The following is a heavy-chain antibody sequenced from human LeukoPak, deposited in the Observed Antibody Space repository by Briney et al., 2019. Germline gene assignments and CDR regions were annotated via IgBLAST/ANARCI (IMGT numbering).Heavy chain of an antibody. D-gene: IGHD1-1*01. V-gene: IGHV3-30*03. CDR3: ARDQTNWRNYFDC. CDR1: GFTFSSYG. J-gene: IGHJ4*02. CDR2: ISYDGSNK. Sequence: PGRSLRLSCAASGFTFSSYGMHWVRQAPGKGLEWVAVISYDGSNKYYADSVKGRFTISRDNSKNTLYLQMNSLRAEDTAVYYCARDQTNWRNYFDCWGQGTLVTVSS.